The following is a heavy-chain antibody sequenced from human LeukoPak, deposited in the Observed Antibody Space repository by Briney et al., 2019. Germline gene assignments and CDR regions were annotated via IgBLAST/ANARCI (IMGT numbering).Heavy chain of an antibody. J-gene: IGHJ5*02. Sequence: GGSLRLSCEGSGFTFSNYWMSWVRQAPGKGLEWVANIQQHGSETYYGDSVKGRFTISRDNAKNSLYLQMNSLRADDTAMYYCARGQGAWGQGTLVTVSS. CDR3: ARGQGA. CDR1: GFTFSNYW. CDR2: IQQHGSET. V-gene: IGHV3-7*03.